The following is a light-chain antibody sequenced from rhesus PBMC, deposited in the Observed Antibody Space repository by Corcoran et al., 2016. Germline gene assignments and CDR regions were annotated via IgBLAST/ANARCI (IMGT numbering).Light chain of an antibody. CDR3: LQGSNWPYS. Sequence: EIVMTQSPATLALSPGERATLSCRASQSVSSYLAWYQQKPGQAPRLLIYGASSRATGIPDRLSGSGSGTEFTLTISSLEPEDVGVYFCLQGSNWPYSFGQGTKVEIK. V-gene: IGKV3-24*04. J-gene: IGKJ2*01. CDR2: GAS. CDR1: QSVSSY.